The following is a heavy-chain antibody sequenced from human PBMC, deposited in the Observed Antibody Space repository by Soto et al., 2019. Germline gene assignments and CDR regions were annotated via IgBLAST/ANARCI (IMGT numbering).Heavy chain of an antibody. CDR1: GGSISSYY. CDR2: IYYSGST. Sequence: SETLSLTCTVSGGSISSYYWSWIRQPPGKGLEWIGYIYYSGSTNYNPSLKSRVTISVDTSKNQFSLKLSSVTAADTAVYYCARAGGYDFWSGFGPSKWGVSEYWFDPWGQGTLVTVSS. D-gene: IGHD3-3*01. J-gene: IGHJ5*02. V-gene: IGHV4-59*01. CDR3: ARAGGYDFWSGFGPSKWGVSEYWFDP.